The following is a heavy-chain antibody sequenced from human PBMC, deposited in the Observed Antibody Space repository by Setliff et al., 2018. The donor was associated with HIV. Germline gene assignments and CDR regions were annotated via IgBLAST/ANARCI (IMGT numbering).Heavy chain of an antibody. CDR2: IIPIFGTA. V-gene: IGHV1-69*13. CDR1: GGTFSSYA. J-gene: IGHJ4*02. CDR3: AAERGDIVVVVAATPVLYY. D-gene: IGHD2-15*01. Sequence: SVKVSCKASGGTFSSYAISWVRQAPGQGLEWMGGIIPIFGTANYAQKFQGRVTITADESTSTAYMELSSLRSEDTAVYYCAAERGDIVVVVAATPVLYYWGQGTLVTVSS.